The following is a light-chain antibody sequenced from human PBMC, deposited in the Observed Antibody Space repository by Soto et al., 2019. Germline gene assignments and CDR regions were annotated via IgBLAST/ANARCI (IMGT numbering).Light chain of an antibody. CDR1: QSIHTS. J-gene: IGKJ5*01. V-gene: IGKV3-11*01. CDR2: DST. Sequence: VLTQSPATLALSPGERATLSCRASQSIHTSLAWYQQKPGQPPRLVVYDSTLRANGVPDRFGGSRSGTEFTLTINNLEPEDFAVYYCQQRNVWPPITFGQGTRLDTK. CDR3: QQRNVWPPIT.